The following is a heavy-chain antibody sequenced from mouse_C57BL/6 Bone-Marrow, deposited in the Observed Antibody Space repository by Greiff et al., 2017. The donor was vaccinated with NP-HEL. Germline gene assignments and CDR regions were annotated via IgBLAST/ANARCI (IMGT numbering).Heavy chain of an antibody. J-gene: IGHJ1*03. CDR2: ISNGGGST. V-gene: IGHV5-12*01. CDR3: ASHYYGSSLYWYFDV. Sequence: DVKLVESGGGLVQPGGSLKLSCAASGFTFSDYYMYWVRQTPEKRLEWVAYISNGGGSTYYPDTVKGRFTISRDNAKNTLYLQMSRLKSEDTAMYYCASHYYGSSLYWYFDVWGTGTTVTVSS. D-gene: IGHD1-1*01. CDR1: GFTFSDYY.